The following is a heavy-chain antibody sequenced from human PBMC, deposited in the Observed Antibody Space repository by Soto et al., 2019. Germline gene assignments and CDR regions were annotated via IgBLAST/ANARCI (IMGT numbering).Heavy chain of an antibody. CDR3: SKDLAAYIVVVIFSN. J-gene: IGHJ4*02. CDR2: ISGSGGST. CDR1: GFTFSSYA. Sequence: EVQLLESGGGLVQPGGSLRLSCAASGFTFSSYAMSWVRQAPGKGLEWVSAISGSGGSTYYEDSVKGRCTISRDNSKNTLYLQMNSLRAEDTAVYYCSKDLAAYIVVVIFSNWGQGTLVTVSS. D-gene: IGHD2-15*01. V-gene: IGHV3-23*01.